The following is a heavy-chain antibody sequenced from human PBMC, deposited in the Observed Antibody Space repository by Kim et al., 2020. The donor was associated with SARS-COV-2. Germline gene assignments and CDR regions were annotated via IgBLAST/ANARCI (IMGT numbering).Heavy chain of an antibody. D-gene: IGHD3-10*01. CDR2: IYYSGST. J-gene: IGHJ5*02. V-gene: IGHV4-39*01. CDR3: ARDYGSGSYYRPRWFDP. Sequence: SETLSLTCTVSGGSISSSSYYWGWIRQPPGKGLEWIGSIYYSGSTYYNPSLKSRVTISVDTSKNQFSLKLSSVTAADTAVYYCARDYGSGSYYRPRWFDPWGQGTLVTVSS. CDR1: GGSISSSSYY.